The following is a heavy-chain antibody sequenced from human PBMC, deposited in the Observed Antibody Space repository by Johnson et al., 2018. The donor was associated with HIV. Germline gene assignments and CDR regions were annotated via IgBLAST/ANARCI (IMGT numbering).Heavy chain of an antibody. V-gene: IGHV3-NL1*01. CDR3: AKDLSSGWYHAFDI. J-gene: IGHJ3*02. CDR2: INWNGGST. CDR1: GFTFSSYA. Sequence: QVQLVESGGGVVQPGRSLRLSCAASGFTFSSYAMHWVRQAPGKGLEWVSGINWNGGSTGYADSVKGRFTISRDNAKNSMYLQMNSLRAEDTAVYYCAKDLSSGWYHAFDIWGQGTMVTVSS. D-gene: IGHD6-19*01.